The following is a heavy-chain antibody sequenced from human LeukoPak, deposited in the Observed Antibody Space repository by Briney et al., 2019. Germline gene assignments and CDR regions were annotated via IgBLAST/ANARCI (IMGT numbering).Heavy chain of an antibody. Sequence: SETLSITCTVSGGSISSYYWNWIRQPPGKGLEWIGYIYHSGSTNYNPALKSRVTISLDTSKNQFSLKLSSMTAADTAVYYCARAPGYSSLYYFDYWGQGTLVTVSS. D-gene: IGHD6-13*01. CDR2: IYHSGST. J-gene: IGHJ4*02. V-gene: IGHV4-59*01. CDR1: GGSISSYY. CDR3: ARAPGYSSLYYFDY.